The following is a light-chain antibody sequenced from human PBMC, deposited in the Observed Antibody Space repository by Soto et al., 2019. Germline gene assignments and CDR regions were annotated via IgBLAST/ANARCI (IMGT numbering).Light chain of an antibody. CDR2: EVS. CDR3: SAYTNIGTLV. V-gene: IGLV2-14*01. Sequence: QSALTQPASVSGSPGQSITISCTGTRDDVGGYNYVSWYQQYPGKAPELMIYEVSYRPSGVSNRFSGSRSGHTASLSISGLQAEDEADYYCSAYTNIGTLVFGGGTKLTVL. CDR1: RDDVGGYNY. J-gene: IGLJ3*02.